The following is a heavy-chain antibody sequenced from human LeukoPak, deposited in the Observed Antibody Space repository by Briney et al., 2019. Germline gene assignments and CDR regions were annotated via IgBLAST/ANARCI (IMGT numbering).Heavy chain of an antibody. CDR2: IYPGDSDT. CDR3: ARSGSRSSSWYPYFGY. V-gene: IGHV5-51*01. J-gene: IGHJ4*02. Sequence: GESLKISCKGSGYSFTSYWIGWVRQMPGKGLEGMGIIYPGDSDTRYSPSFQGQVTISADKSISTAYLQWSSLKASDTAMYYCARSGSRSSSWYPYFGYWGQGTLVTVSS. CDR1: GYSFTSYW. D-gene: IGHD6-13*01.